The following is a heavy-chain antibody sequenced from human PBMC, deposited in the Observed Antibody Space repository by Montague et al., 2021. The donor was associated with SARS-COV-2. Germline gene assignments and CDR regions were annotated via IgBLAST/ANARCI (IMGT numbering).Heavy chain of an antibody. J-gene: IGHJ2*01. Sequence: SETLSLTCTRSGGSISSHDWTWIRQNPGNGMEWIGYIYYTGSTNYNPSLKSRVAISVDTSKNQLSLSLRSVTAADTALYYCARLPPNGRWYLDLWGRGTLVTVSS. V-gene: IGHV4-59*11. CDR2: IYYTGST. CDR3: ARLPPNGRWYLDL. CDR1: GGSISSHD. D-gene: IGHD2-8*01.